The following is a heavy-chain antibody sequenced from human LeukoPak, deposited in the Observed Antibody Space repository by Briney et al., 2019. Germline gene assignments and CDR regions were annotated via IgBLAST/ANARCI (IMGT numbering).Heavy chain of an antibody. V-gene: IGHV5-51*01. CDR2: IYPGDSDT. CDR1: GYSFTSYW. J-gene: IGHJ4*02. D-gene: IGHD6-13*01. CDR3: ARRGIAAAGSFDY. Sequence: GESPKISCKGSGYSFTSYWIGWVRQMPGKGLEWMGIIYPGDSDTRYSPSFQGQVTISADKSISTAYLQWSSLKASDTVMYYCARRGIAAAGSFDYWGQGTLVTVSS.